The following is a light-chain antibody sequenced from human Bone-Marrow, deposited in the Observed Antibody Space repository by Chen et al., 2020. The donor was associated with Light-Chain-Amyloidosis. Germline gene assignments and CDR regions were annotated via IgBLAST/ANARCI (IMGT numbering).Light chain of an antibody. CDR1: QTIRSNY. CDR3: QQYGTSPLT. J-gene: IGKJ4*01. V-gene: IGKV3-20*01. Sequence: EIVLTQPPGTLSLSPGEGANLSCRASQTIRSNYLTWYQQKFGQAPRLLIYGSSSRATGIPDRFTGSGSGTDFTLTINRLEPEDFAMYYCQQYGTSPLTFGGGTKVEIK. CDR2: GSS.